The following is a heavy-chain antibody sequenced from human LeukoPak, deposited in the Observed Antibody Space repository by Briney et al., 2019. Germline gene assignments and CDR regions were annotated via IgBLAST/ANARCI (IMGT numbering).Heavy chain of an antibody. CDR1: GGSISSYY. J-gene: IGHJ4*02. V-gene: IGHV4-59*01. CDR2: TYYSGST. CDR3: ARTGYCSGNSCYLNPIDY. D-gene: IGHD2-15*01. Sequence: KSSETLSLTCTVSGGSISSYYWSWIRQPPGKGLEWIGYTYYSGSTNYNPSLKSRVTISVDTSKNQLSLKLSSVTAEDTAVYYCARTGYCSGNSCYLNPIDYWGQGTLVTVSS.